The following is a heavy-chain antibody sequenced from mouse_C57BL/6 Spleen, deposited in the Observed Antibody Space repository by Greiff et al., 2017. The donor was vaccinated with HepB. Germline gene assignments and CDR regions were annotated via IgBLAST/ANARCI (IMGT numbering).Heavy chain of an antibody. CDR2: IYPGGGYT. Sequence: VKLMESGAELVRPGTSVKMSCKASGYTFTNYWIGWAKQRPGHGLEWIGDIYPGGGYTNYNEKFKGKATLTADKSSSTAYMQFSSLTSEDSAIYYCARSDNWEGFAYWGQGTLVTVSA. CDR1: GYTFTNYW. D-gene: IGHD4-1*02. CDR3: ARSDNWEGFAY. J-gene: IGHJ3*01. V-gene: IGHV1-63*01.